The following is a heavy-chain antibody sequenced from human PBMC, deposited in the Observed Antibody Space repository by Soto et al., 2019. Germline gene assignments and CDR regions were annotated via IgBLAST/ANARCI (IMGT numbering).Heavy chain of an antibody. V-gene: IGHV3-23*01. CDR2: ISGSGDNT. D-gene: IGHD2-2*01. J-gene: IGHJ4*02. CDR3: AKGSSTSCYGYDFDY. Sequence: EVQLLESGGGLVQPGGSLRLSCAASGFTFSTYAMSWVRQAPGKGLEWVSAISGSGDNTYYADPVKGRFTISRDNSKNTVSMQMNSLRAEDTAVYYCAKGSSTSCYGYDFDYWGQGTLVTVSS. CDR1: GFTFSTYA.